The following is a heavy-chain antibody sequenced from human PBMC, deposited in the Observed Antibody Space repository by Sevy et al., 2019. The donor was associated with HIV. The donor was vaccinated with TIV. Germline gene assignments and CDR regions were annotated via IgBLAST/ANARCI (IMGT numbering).Heavy chain of an antibody. D-gene: IGHD3-3*01. J-gene: IGHJ4*02. V-gene: IGHV3-7*03. Sequence: GGSLRLSCAASGFTFSSYWMSWVRQAPGKGLEWVANIKQDGSEKYYVDSVKGRFTISRDNSKNTVYLHMNSLRAEDTAVYYCARGKHVSDYYGSFDYWGQGTLVTVSS. CDR1: GFTFSSYW. CDR2: IKQDGSEK. CDR3: ARGKHVSDYYGSFDY.